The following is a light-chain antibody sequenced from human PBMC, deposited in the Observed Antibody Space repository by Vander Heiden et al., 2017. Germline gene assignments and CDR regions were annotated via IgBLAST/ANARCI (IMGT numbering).Light chain of an antibody. CDR2: DAS. V-gene: IGKV1-33*01. CDR1: QDISNY. Sequence: DIKMTQSPSSLSASVGDRVTITCQASQDISNYLNWYQQKPGKAPKLLIYDASNLETGVPARFSGSGSGTDFTFTISSLQPEDIATYYCQQYDNLPLLTFGPGTKVDIK. CDR3: QQYDNLPLLT. J-gene: IGKJ3*01.